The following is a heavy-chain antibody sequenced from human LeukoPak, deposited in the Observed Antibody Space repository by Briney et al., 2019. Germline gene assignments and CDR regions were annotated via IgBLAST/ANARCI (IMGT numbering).Heavy chain of an antibody. V-gene: IGHV3-21*01. CDR2: ISSSSSYI. CDR3: ASYSGSYWGGFDY. CDR1: GFTSSSYS. D-gene: IGHD1-26*01. Sequence: GGSLRLSCAASGFTSSSYSMNWVRQAPGKGLEWVSSISSSSSYIYYADSVKGRFTISRDNAKNSLYLQMNSLRAEDTAVYYCASYSGSYWGGFDYWGQGTLVTVSS. J-gene: IGHJ4*02.